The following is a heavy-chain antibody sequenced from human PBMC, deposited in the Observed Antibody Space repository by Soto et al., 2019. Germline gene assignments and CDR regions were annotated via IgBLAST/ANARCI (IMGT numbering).Heavy chain of an antibody. Sequence: GGSLRLSCVASEFTFSTYAMSWGRQAPGKGLEWISAINNSGKRTYYADSVKGRFTISRDNSKNTLYLQMSSLRDKDTAVYYCAKVPTGEMATVFQAFDIWGQGTMVTVSS. D-gene: IGHD4-4*01. CDR2: INNSGKRT. CDR3: AKVPTGEMATVFQAFDI. CDR1: EFTFSTYA. J-gene: IGHJ3*02. V-gene: IGHV3-23*01.